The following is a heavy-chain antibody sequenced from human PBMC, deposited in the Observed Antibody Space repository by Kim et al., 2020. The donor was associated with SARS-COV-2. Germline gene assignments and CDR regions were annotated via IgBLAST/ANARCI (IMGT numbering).Heavy chain of an antibody. Sequence: GGSLRLSCAASGFTFSSYSMNWVRQAPGKGLEWVSSISSSSSYIYYADSVKGRFTISRDNAKNSLYLQMNSLRAEDTAVYYCARDQGTYDSSGYYLLSTRRQPAPPQYFDYWGQGTLVTVSS. CDR2: ISSSSSYI. CDR1: GFTFSSYS. CDR3: ARDQGTYDSSGYYLLSTRRQPAPPQYFDY. J-gene: IGHJ4*02. V-gene: IGHV3-21*01. D-gene: IGHD3-22*01.